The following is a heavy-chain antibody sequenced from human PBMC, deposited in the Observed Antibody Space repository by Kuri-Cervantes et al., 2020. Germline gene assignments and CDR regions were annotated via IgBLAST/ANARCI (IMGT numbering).Heavy chain of an antibody. Sequence: GGSLRLSCAASGFTFNSYGMHWVRQAPGKGLEWVAVIWYDGSNKYYADSVKGRFTISRDNSKNTLYLQMNSLRAEDTAVYYCARDANYYDSSGYYYGFDYWGQGTLVTVSS. CDR2: IWYDGSNK. V-gene: IGHV3-33*01. CDR1: GFTFNSYG. CDR3: ARDANYYDSSGYYYGFDY. J-gene: IGHJ4*02. D-gene: IGHD3-22*01.